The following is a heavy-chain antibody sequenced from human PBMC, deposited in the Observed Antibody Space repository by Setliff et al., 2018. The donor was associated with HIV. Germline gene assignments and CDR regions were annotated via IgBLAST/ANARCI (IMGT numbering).Heavy chain of an antibody. CDR3: VSGYCSSTTCYDDYYYMDV. Sequence: PSETLSLTCAVYGGSFSSYYWSWIRQPPGKGLEWIGEINHSGSTNYSPSLKSRVTISVDTSKDQFSLKLSSVSAADTAVYYCVSGYCSSTTCYDDYYYMDVWGKGSTVTVSS. CDR1: GGSFSSYY. CDR2: INHSGST. V-gene: IGHV4-34*01. D-gene: IGHD2-2*01. J-gene: IGHJ6*03.